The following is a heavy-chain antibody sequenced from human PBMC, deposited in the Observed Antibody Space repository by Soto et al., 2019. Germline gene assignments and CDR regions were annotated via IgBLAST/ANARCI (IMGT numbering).Heavy chain of an antibody. CDR2: ISAYNGNT. Sequence: VQLVQSGAEVKKPGASVKVSCKASGYTFTSYGIRWVRQAPGQGLYWMGWISAYNGNTNYAQKLQGRVTMTTDTTKSPAYMELRSLRSDDTAVYYCATPGQTAMVTSYYYGMDVWGHGTTVTVAS. V-gene: IGHV1-18*04. CDR1: GYTFTSYG. J-gene: IGHJ6*02. D-gene: IGHD5-18*01. CDR3: ATPGQTAMVTSYYYGMDV.